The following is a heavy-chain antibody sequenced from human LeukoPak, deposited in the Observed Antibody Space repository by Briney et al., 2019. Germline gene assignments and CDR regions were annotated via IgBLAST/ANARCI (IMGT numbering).Heavy chain of an antibody. V-gene: IGHV4-38-2*02. CDR3: ARDLGVPAAHDAFDI. J-gene: IGHJ3*02. CDR2: IYHSGST. D-gene: IGHD2-2*01. CDR1: GYSISSGYY. Sequence: SETLSLTCTVSGYSISSGYYWGWIRPPPGKGLEWIGSIYHSGSTYYNPSLKSRVTISVDASKNQFSLKLSSVTAADTAVYYCARDLGVPAAHDAFDIWGQGTMVTVSS.